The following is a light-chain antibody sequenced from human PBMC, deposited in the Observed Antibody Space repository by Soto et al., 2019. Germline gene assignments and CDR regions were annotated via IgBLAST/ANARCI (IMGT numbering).Light chain of an antibody. J-gene: IGKJ1*01. CDR2: AAS. CDR1: QGIRDD. V-gene: IGKV1-17*02. CDR3: LQHFSHPPWT. Sequence: DIQMTQSPSSLSASVGDRVTITCRASQGIRDDLNWYQQKPGKAPKRLIYAASSLQSGVPSRFSGSGSETEFTLTNSDLQPEDFATYYCLQHFSHPPWTFGKGTKVEIK.